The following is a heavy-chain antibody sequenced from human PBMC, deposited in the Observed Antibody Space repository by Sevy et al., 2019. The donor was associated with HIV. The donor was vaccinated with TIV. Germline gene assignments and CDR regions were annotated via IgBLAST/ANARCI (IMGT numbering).Heavy chain of an antibody. CDR2: IYSGGST. V-gene: IGHV3-53*01. J-gene: IGHJ5*02. D-gene: IGHD3-3*01. CDR3: ARGRGIFGAVAINWFDP. CDR1: GFTVSSSY. Sequence: GGSLRLSCAASGFTVSSSYMTWVRQPPGKGLEWVSVIYSGGSTYYADSVKGRFTITRDNSKKTQYLQMNNLRADDTALYYCARGRGIFGAVAINWFDPWGQGALVTVSS.